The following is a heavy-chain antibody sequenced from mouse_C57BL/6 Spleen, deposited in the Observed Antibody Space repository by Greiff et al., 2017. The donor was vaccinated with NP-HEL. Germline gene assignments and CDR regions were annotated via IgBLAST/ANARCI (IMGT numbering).Heavy chain of an antibody. CDR1: GFSLTSYG. Sequence: VKLVESGPGLVQPSQSLSITCTVSGFSLTSYGVHWVRQSPGKGLEWLGVIWSGGSTDYNAAFISRLSISKDNSKSQVFFKMNSLQADDTAIYYCASDYYGSEGYFDVWGTGTTVTVSS. CDR2: IWSGGST. CDR3: ASDYYGSEGYFDV. D-gene: IGHD1-1*01. J-gene: IGHJ1*03. V-gene: IGHV2-2*01.